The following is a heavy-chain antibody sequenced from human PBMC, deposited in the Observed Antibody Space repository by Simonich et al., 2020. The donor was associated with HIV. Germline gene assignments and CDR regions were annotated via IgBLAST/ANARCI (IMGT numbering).Heavy chain of an antibody. CDR2: INHDVKT. V-gene: IGHV4-34*01. J-gene: IGHJ5*02. Sequence: QVQLQQWGAGLLKPSETLSLTCAVYGGSFSGHYWAGIPQPPGMGLGWIGEINHDVKTNSNPSRTSRVLIFVATSKNQFSLKLSSVTAADTAVYYCARQKWTMVRGVMGNWFDPWGQGTLVTVSS. CDR3: ARQKWTMVRGVMGNWFDP. D-gene: IGHD3-10*01. CDR1: GGSFSGHY.